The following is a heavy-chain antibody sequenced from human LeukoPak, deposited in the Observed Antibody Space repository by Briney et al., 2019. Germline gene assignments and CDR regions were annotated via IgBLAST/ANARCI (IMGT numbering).Heavy chain of an antibody. J-gene: IGHJ4*02. CDR3: ARERTVGATHLVFDY. V-gene: IGHV1-46*02. Sequence: ASVKVSCKASGYTFNMYYIHWVRQAPGQGLEWMGIINPSGGSTSYAQKFQGRVTMTRDTSTSTVYMELSSLRSEDTAVYYCARERTVGATHLVFDYWGQGTLVTVSS. CDR1: GYTFNMYY. CDR2: INPSGGST. D-gene: IGHD1-26*01.